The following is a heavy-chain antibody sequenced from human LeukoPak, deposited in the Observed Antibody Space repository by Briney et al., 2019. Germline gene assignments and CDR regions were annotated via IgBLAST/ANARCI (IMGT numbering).Heavy chain of an antibody. D-gene: IGHD4-17*01. V-gene: IGHV5-51*01. J-gene: IGHJ4*02. Sequence: GESLKISCKGSGYSFTSYWIGWVRQMPGKGLEWMGIIYPGDSDTRYSPSFQGQVTISADKSISTAYLQRLSLKGSDTALYYCASGDYGDYDFYCDYWGQETLVTLSS. CDR2: IYPGDSDT. CDR3: ASGDYGDYDFYCDY. CDR1: GYSFTSYW.